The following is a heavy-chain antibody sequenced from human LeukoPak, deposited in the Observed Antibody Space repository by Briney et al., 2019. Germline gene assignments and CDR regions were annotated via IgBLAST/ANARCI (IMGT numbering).Heavy chain of an antibody. J-gene: IGHJ4*02. Sequence: GGSLRLSCAASGFTFSSYAMHWVRQAPGKGLEWVAVISYDGSNKYYADSVKGRFTISRDNSKNTLYLQMNSLRAEDTAVYYCARPYGSGSGDYWGQGTLVTVSS. CDR1: GFTFSSYA. V-gene: IGHV3-30-3*01. CDR3: ARPYGSGSGDY. D-gene: IGHD3-10*01. CDR2: ISYDGSNK.